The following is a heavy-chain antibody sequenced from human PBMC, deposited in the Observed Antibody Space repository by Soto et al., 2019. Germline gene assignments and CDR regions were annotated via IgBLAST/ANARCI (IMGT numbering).Heavy chain of an antibody. Sequence: GGSLRLSCAASGFIFTNYAMNWVRQAPGKGLEWVSVIGGRGNSAYYADSVQGRFTISRDNSKNTLSLQMSSLTADDTAIYYCVREGRGSFDFWGRGTMVTVSS. CDR3: VREGRGSFDF. J-gene: IGHJ3*01. CDR1: GFIFTNYA. CDR2: IGGRGNSA. V-gene: IGHV3-23*01. D-gene: IGHD5-12*01.